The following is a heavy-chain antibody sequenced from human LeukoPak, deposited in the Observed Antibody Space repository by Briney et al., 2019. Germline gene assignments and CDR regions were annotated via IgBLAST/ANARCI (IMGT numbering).Heavy chain of an antibody. CDR2: ISAYNGNT. CDR1: GYTFTSYG. CDR3: ASIASYDSSGYYDY. V-gene: IGHV1-18*01. D-gene: IGHD3-22*01. Sequence: SVKVSCKASGYTFTSYGISWVRQAPGQGLEWMGWISAYNGNTNYAQKLQGRVTMTTDTSTSTAYMELSRLRSDDTAVYYCASIASYDSSGYYDYWGQGTLVTVSS. J-gene: IGHJ4*02.